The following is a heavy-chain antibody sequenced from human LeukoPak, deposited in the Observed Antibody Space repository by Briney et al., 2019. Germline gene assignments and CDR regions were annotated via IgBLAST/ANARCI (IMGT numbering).Heavy chain of an antibody. CDR3: AKQFVDI. V-gene: IGHV3-23*01. CDR1: RFTFSSYG. J-gene: IGHJ5*02. Sequence: GGSLRLSCAASRFTFSSYGMSWVRQAPGKGLEWVSSISGSGDAPSYADSVKGRFTISRDNSRNTLYLQMNSLRAEDTAVYYCAKQFVDIWGQGTLVTVSS. CDR2: ISGSGDAP. D-gene: IGHD5-24*01.